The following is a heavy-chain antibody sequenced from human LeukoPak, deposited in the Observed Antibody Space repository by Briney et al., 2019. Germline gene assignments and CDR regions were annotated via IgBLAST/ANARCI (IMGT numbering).Heavy chain of an antibody. CDR3: AREDIVVVRAFDI. D-gene: IGHD2-15*01. CDR1: GFTFSSYG. CDR2: ISGSGGST. J-gene: IGHJ3*02. Sequence: GGSLRLSCAASGFTFSSYGMSWVRQAPGKGLEWVSAISGSGGSTYYADSVKGRFTISRDNAKNSLYLQMNSLRAEDTAVYYCAREDIVVVRAFDIWGQGTMVTVSS. V-gene: IGHV3-23*01.